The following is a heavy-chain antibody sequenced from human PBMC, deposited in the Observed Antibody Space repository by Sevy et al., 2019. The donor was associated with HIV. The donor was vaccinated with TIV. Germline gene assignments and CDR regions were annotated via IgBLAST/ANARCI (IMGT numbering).Heavy chain of an antibody. CDR2: ISGRGGST. Sequence: GGSLRLSCAASGFTFSSYAMSWVRQAPGKGLEWVSAISGRGGSTYYADSVKGRFTIARDNSKNTLYLQMNSLRAEDTAVYYCAKGYYDFWSGYYEEEYYFDYWGQGTLVTVSS. D-gene: IGHD3-3*01. V-gene: IGHV3-23*01. J-gene: IGHJ4*02. CDR1: GFTFSSYA. CDR3: AKGYYDFWSGYYEEEYYFDY.